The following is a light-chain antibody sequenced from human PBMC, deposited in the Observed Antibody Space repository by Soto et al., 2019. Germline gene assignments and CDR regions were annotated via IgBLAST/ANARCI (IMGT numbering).Light chain of an antibody. Sequence: DIQLTQSPSTLSASVGDRVTITCRASQGITGWLAWYQQKPGKAPKLLIFDASTLESGVPPWFTGSGSGTEFTHSSSNVQPDVFATYYCQQYQRYWTFGHGTKVEVK. V-gene: IGKV1-5*01. CDR3: QQYQRYWT. CDR1: QGITGW. J-gene: IGKJ1*01. CDR2: DAS.